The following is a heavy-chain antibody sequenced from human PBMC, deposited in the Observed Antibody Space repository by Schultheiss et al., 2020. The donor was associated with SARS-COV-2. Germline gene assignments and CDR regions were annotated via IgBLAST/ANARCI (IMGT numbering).Heavy chain of an antibody. V-gene: IGHV4-34*01. CDR2: INHSGST. Sequence: GSLRLSCAVYGGSFSGYYWSWIRQPPGKGLEWIGEINHSGSTNYNPSLKSRVTISVDTSKNQFSLKLSSVTAADTAVYYCARTVRVAAAGGYFQHWGQGTLVTVSS. D-gene: IGHD6-13*01. CDR1: GGSFSGYY. J-gene: IGHJ1*01. CDR3: ARTVRVAAAGGYFQH.